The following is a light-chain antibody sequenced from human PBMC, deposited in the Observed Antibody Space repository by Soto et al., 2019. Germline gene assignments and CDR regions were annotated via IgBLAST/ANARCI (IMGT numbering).Light chain of an antibody. CDR1: TSDFGDDKY. V-gene: IGLV2-14*01. CDR2: GVT. CDR3: GSLTTTRIWV. Sequence: QSVLTQPASVSGSPGQSITMSCTGSTSDFGDDKYVSWYQQQPGKGPNLLIYGVTNRPSGVSNRFSGSMSGNTASLTISGLQVEDEADYFCGSLTTTRIWVFGGGTKLTVL. J-gene: IGLJ3*02.